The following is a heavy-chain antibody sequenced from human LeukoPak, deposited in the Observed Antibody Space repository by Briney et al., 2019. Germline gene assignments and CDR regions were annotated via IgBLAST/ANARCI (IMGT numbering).Heavy chain of an antibody. CDR2: INHSGST. CDR1: GGPFSGYY. V-gene: IGHV4-34*01. D-gene: IGHD3-10*01. CDR3: ARALPMVRGVRNWFDP. Sequence: NPSETLSLTCAVYGGPFSGYYWSWIRQPPGKGLEWIGEINHSGSTNYNPSLKSRVTISVDTSKNQFSLKLSSVTAADTAVYYCARALPMVRGVRNWFDPWGQGTLVTVSS. J-gene: IGHJ5*02.